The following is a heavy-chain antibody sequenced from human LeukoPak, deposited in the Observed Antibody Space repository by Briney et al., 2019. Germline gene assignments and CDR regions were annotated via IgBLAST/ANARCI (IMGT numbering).Heavy chain of an antibody. V-gene: IGHV1-8*03. J-gene: IGHJ3*02. D-gene: IGHD6-6*01. CDR3: ARGFVPHTIIAARREGLDAFDI. Sequence: ASVKVSCKASGYAFTSYDINWVRQATGQGLEWMGWMNPNSGNTGYAQKFQGRVTITRNTSISTAYMELSSLRSEDTAVYYCARGFVPHTIIAARREGLDAFDIWGQGTMVTVSS. CDR2: MNPNSGNT. CDR1: GYAFTSYD.